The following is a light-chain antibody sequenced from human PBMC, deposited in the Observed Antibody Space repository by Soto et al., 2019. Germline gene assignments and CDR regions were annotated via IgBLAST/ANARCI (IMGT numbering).Light chain of an antibody. V-gene: IGKV1-5*01. J-gene: IGKJ1*01. CDR3: QQYNGYSRT. Sequence: DFQMTQSPSALSASVGYRVTITCRASQSIISWLAWYQQKPGTAPKLLIYDASSLESGVPPRFSGRGSGTEFTLTISSLQPDDSATYYCQQYNGYSRTFGQGTKGGIK. CDR2: DAS. CDR1: QSIISW.